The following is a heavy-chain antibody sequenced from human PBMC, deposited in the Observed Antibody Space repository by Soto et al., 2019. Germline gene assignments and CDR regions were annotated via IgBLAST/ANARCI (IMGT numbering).Heavy chain of an antibody. J-gene: IGHJ3*02. CDR1: EFTYISCG. CDR3: AREAKGYYDSSGYNPDAFDI. D-gene: IGHD3-22*01. CDR2: IWYDGSNK. V-gene: IGHV3-33*01. Sequence: HACSLRLSFAASEFTYISCGMHWVRQAPGKGLEWVAVIWYDGSNKYYADSVKGRFTISRDNSKNTLYLQMNSLRAEDTAVYYCAREAKGYYDSSGYNPDAFDIWGQGPMVTV.